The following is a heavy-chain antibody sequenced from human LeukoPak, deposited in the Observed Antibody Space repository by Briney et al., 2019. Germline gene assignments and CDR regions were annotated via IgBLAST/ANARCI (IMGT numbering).Heavy chain of an antibody. J-gene: IGHJ4*02. V-gene: IGHV4-61*02. CDR2: IYTSGST. CDR3: ARQTGSGLFILP. CDR1: GGSISSGSYY. Sequence: SETLSLTCTVSGGSISSGSYYWSWIRQPAGKGLEWIGRIYTSGSTNYNPSPKSRVTMSVDTSKNQFSLRLTSVTAADTAVYYCARQTGSGLFILPGGQGTLVTVSS. D-gene: IGHD3/OR15-3a*01.